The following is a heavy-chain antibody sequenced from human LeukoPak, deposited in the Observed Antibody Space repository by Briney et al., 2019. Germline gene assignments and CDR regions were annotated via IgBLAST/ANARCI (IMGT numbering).Heavy chain of an antibody. CDR1: GYTFTSYD. V-gene: IGHV1-8*01. Sequence: ASVKVSCKASGYTFTSYDINWVRQATGQGLEWMGWMNPNSGNTGYAQKFQGRVTMTRNTSISTAYMELSSLRSEDTAVYYCARDGSEGWGYYYYMDVWGKGTTVTVSS. CDR3: ARDGSEGWGYYYYMDV. CDR2: MNPNSGNT. D-gene: IGHD6-25*01. J-gene: IGHJ6*03.